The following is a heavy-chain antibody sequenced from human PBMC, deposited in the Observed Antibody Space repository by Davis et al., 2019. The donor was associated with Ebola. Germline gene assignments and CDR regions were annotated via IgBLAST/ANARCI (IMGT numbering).Heavy chain of an antibody. D-gene: IGHD3-16*01. J-gene: IGHJ4*02. Sequence: GESLKISCAASGFTFSTYVMTWVRQAPGKGLEWVSGISGRGDVTYYTDSVKGRFTSSRDNSKNTVYLQMNSLRVEDTAIYYCAKDIQGGSSYLDYWGQGTQVTVSS. CDR3: AKDIQGGSSYLDY. CDR2: ISGRGDVT. CDR1: GFTFSTYV. V-gene: IGHV3-23*01.